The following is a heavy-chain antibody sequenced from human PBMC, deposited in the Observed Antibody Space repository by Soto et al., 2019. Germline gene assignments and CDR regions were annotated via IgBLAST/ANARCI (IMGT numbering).Heavy chain of an antibody. CDR1: GGTFSSYA. Sequence: QVQLVQSGAEVKKPGSSVKVSCKASGGTFSSYAISWVRQAPGQGLEGMGGIIPILGTANYAQKFQGRVTIPADESTSTAYMELSSLRSVYTAVYYCARGRYYYDSSGAVDYWGQGTLVTVSS. V-gene: IGHV1-69*12. CDR2: IIPILGTA. J-gene: IGHJ4*02. D-gene: IGHD3-22*01. CDR3: ARGRYYYDSSGAVDY.